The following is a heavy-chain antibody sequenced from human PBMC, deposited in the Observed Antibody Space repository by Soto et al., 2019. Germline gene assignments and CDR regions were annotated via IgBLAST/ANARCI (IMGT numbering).Heavy chain of an antibody. Sequence: SLRLSCAASGFTXSSYSMNWVRQTPGKGLEWVSSISSSSSYIYYADSVKGRFTISRDNAKNSLYLQMNSLRAEDTAVYYCAREDTDQHFDYWGQGTLVTVSS. V-gene: IGHV3-21*01. CDR1: GFTXSSYS. CDR3: AREDTDQHFDY. J-gene: IGHJ4*02. D-gene: IGHD5-18*01. CDR2: ISSSSSYI.